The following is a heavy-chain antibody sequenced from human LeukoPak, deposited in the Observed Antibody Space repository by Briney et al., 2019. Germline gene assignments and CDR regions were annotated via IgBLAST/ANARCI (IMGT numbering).Heavy chain of an antibody. CDR2: ISVSVGSP. CDR3: AKGLREYDFWSGYAT. CDR1: GFTFSSYA. J-gene: IGHJ5*02. V-gene: IGHV3-23*01. D-gene: IGHD3-3*01. Sequence: PGGSLRLSCAASGFTFSSYAMMWVRQAPGKGLDWVSTISVSVGSPNYADSVKGRFTISRDNSKNTLFLQMNTLRAEDTALYYCAKGLREYDFWSGYATWGQGTLVTVSS.